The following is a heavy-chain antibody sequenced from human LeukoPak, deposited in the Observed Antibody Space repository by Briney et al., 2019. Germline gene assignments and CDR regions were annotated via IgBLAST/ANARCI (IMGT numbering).Heavy chain of an antibody. CDR1: GYXFTSYY. CDR2: INPSGGST. CDR3: ARAGDSTIFGVARPDY. D-gene: IGHD3-3*01. V-gene: IGHV1-46*01. J-gene: IGHJ4*02. Sequence: GASVKVSCKASGYXFTSYYMHWVRQAPGQGLEWMGIINPSGGSTSYAQKFQGRVTMTRDTSTSTVYMELSSLRSEDTAVYYCARAGDSTIFGVARPDYWGQGTLVTVSS.